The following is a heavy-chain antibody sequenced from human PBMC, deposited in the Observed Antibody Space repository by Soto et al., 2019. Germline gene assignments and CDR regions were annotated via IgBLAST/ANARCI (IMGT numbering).Heavy chain of an antibody. D-gene: IGHD4-17*01. CDR3: SRARAYEYGDSVHMDV. J-gene: IGHJ6*01. CDR1: GGSISSPDW. Sequence: QVQLQESGPGLVKPSETLSLTCVVSGGSISSPDWWTWVRQSPGKGLEWIGEVHHNGNMNNNPSLKSRVTMSVDKSMNHCSLSLRSVTASDTAVYYCSRARAYEYGDSVHMDVWGRGTTVSVSS. V-gene: IGHV4-4*02. CDR2: VHHNGNM.